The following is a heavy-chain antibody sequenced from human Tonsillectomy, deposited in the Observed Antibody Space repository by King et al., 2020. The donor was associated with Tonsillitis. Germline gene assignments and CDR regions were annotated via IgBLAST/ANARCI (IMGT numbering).Heavy chain of an antibody. D-gene: IGHD1-26*01. CDR2: INHGGST. CDR3: ARPIVGGDYYYYMDV. J-gene: IGHJ6*03. CDR1: GGSFSGYY. V-gene: IGHV4-34*01. Sequence: VQLQQWGAGLLKPSETLSLTCAVYGGSFSGYYWSWVRQPPGKGLEWIGEINHGGSTNYNPSLKSRVTMSVDTSRDQFSLKLRFVTAADTALSYCARPIVGGDYYYYMDVWGKRTMVTVSS.